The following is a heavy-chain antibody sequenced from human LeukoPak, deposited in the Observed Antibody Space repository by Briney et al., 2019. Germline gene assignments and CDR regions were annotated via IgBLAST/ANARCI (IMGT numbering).Heavy chain of an antibody. J-gene: IGHJ4*02. CDR1: GFTFSSYA. Sequence: TGGSLRLSCTASGFTFSSYAMSWVRQAPGQGLEWVSSISASGGSTYYADSVKGRFTISRDNSKNTLYLQMDSLRAEDTAVYLCAKEYRGFDYWGQGTLVTVSS. D-gene: IGHD5-12*01. CDR2: ISASGGST. V-gene: IGHV3-23*01. CDR3: AKEYRGFDY.